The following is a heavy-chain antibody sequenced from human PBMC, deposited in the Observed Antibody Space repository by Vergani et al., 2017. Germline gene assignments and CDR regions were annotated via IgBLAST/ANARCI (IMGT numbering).Heavy chain of an antibody. CDR3: AKEGGSYGRAFDI. CDR1: GFTFSSYA. V-gene: IGHV3-9*01. Sequence: EVQLLESGGGLVQPGGSLRLSCAASGFTFSSYAMHWVRQAPGKGLEWVSGISWNSGSIGYADSVKGRFAISRDNAKTSLYLQMNSLRAEDTALYYCAKEGGSYGRAFDIWGQGTMVTVSS. J-gene: IGHJ3*02. D-gene: IGHD1-26*01. CDR2: ISWNSGSI.